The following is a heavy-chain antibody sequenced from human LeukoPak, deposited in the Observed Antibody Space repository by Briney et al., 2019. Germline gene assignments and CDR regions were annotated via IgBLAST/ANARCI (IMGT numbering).Heavy chain of an antibody. D-gene: IGHD6-19*01. CDR3: ARMSSASNWFDP. J-gene: IGHJ5*02. CDR2: IYHSGTT. CDR1: GGSMNSGGYS. V-gene: IGHV4-30-2*01. Sequence: TSETLSLTCAVSGGSMNSGGYSWSWIRQPPGKGLEFIGYIYHSGTTWYNPSLRSRLTISVDRSENQLFLRLTSVTAADTAIYYCARMSSASNWFDPWGQGTLVTVSS.